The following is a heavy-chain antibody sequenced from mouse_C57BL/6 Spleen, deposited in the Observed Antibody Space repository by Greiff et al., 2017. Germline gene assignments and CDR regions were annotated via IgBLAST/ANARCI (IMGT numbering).Heavy chain of an antibody. D-gene: IGHD2-4*01. CDR3: ARRGDDYGYFDY. Sequence: VQLQQSGPVLVKPGASVKMSCKASGYTFTDYYMNWVKQSHGKSLEWIGVINPYNGGTSYNQKFKGKATLTVDKSSSTAYLELNSLTSEDSAVYYCARRGDDYGYFDYWGQGTTLTVSS. CDR2: INPYNGGT. J-gene: IGHJ2*01. V-gene: IGHV1-19*01. CDR1: GYTFTDYY.